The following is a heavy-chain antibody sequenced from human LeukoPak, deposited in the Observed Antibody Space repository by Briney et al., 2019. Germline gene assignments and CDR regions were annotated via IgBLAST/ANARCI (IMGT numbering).Heavy chain of an antibody. D-gene: IGHD3-22*01. J-gene: IGHJ4*02. V-gene: IGHV3-20*04. Sequence: GGSLGLSCAASGFTFDYYGMSWVRQAPGKGLEWVSGINWNGAGTDYADSMKGRFTISRDNAKNSLYLQMNSLRAEDTALYYCGRDRYYDTSGFLDYWGQGTLVTVSS. CDR1: GFTFDYYG. CDR3: GRDRYYDTSGFLDY. CDR2: INWNGAGT.